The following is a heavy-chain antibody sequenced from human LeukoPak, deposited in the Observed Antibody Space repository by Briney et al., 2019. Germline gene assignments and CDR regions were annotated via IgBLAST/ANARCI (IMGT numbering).Heavy chain of an antibody. D-gene: IGHD2-21*02. CDR2: IYYSGST. CDR3: ARGVVVTTPDWFDP. CDR1: GGSISSGGYY. V-gene: IGHV4-31*03. J-gene: IGHJ5*02. Sequence: SETLSLTCTVSGGSISSGGYYWSWICQHPGKGLEWIGYIYYSGSTYYNPSLKSRVTISVDTSKNQFSLKLSSVTAADTAVYYCARGVVVTTPDWFDPWGQGTLVTVSS.